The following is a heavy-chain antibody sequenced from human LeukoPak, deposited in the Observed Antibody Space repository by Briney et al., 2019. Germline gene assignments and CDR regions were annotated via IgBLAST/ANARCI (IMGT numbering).Heavy chain of an antibody. Sequence: GGSLRLSCAASGFTFSGYSMSWVRQAPGKGLEWVSYISESSSYIYFADSVKGRFTISRDNAKNSLYLQMNSLTAEDTAVYYCARDGYYYDSSGYYTFDYWGQGTLVTVSS. CDR1: GFTFSGYS. V-gene: IGHV3-21*06. J-gene: IGHJ4*02. CDR2: ISESSSYI. D-gene: IGHD3-22*01. CDR3: ARDGYYYDSSGYYTFDY.